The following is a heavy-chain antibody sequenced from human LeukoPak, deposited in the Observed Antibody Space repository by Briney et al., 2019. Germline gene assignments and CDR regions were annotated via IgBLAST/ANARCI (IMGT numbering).Heavy chain of an antibody. D-gene: IGHD4-23*01. V-gene: IGHV3-23*01. J-gene: IGHJ4*02. CDR3: AKDHMTTVVTGTDY. Sequence: GRSLRLSCAASGFTFSSYAMHWVRQAPGKGLEWVSAISGSGGSTYYADSVKGRFTISRDNSKNTLYLQMNSLRAEDTAVYYCAKDHMTTVVTGTDYWGQGTLVTVSS. CDR1: GFTFSSYA. CDR2: ISGSGGST.